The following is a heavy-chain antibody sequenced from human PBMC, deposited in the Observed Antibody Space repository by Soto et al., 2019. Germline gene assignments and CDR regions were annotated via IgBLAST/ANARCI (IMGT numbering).Heavy chain of an antibody. J-gene: IGHJ4*02. Sequence: SETLSLTCTVSGGSISSSSYYWGWIRQPPGKGLEWIGSIYYSGSTYYNPSLKSRVTISVDTSKNQFSLKLSSVTAADTAVYYCARHRPDYDYIWGSYRTGLDYLGQGTLVTVSS. D-gene: IGHD3-16*02. CDR2: IYYSGST. CDR1: GGSISSSSYY. CDR3: ARHRPDYDYIWGSYRTGLDY. V-gene: IGHV4-39*01.